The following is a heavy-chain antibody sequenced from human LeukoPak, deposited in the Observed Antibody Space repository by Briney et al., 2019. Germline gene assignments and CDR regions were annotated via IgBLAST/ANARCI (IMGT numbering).Heavy chain of an antibody. CDR1: GYTFTSYY. CDR3: ARVGSGWSIEYYFDY. CDR2: INPSGGST. D-gene: IGHD6-19*01. Sequence: ASVKVSCKASGYTFTSYYMHWVRQAPGQGLEWMGIINPSGGSTSYAQKFQGRVTMTRDTSTSTVYMELSSLRSGDTAVYYCARVGSGWSIEYYFDYWGQGTLVTVSS. J-gene: IGHJ4*02. V-gene: IGHV1-46*01.